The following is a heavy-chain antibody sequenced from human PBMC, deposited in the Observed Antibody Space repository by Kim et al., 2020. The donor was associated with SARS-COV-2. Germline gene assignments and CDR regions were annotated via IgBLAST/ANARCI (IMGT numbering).Heavy chain of an antibody. Sequence: SETLSLTCTVSGGSISSSSYYWGWIRQPPGKGLEWIGSIYYSGSTYYNPSLKSRVTMSVDTSKNQFSLKLSSVTAADTAVYYCARHPSLRIAVAGTRHYWGQGTLGTVSS. CDR3: ARHPSLRIAVAGTRHY. CDR1: GGSISSSSYY. V-gene: IGHV4-39*01. D-gene: IGHD6-19*01. CDR2: IYYSGST. J-gene: IGHJ4*02.